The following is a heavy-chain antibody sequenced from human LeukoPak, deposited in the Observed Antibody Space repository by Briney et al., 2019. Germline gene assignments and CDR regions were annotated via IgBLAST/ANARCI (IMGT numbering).Heavy chain of an antibody. CDR1: GFTFSNAW. CDR3: ARGAVYYGSVRQYYFDY. V-gene: IGHV4-34*01. J-gene: IGHJ4*02. CDR2: INHSGST. D-gene: IGHD3-10*01. Sequence: AGGSLRLSCAASGFTFSNAWMSWVRQAPGKGLEWIGEINHSGSTNYNPSLKSRVTISVDTSKNQFSLKPSSVTAADTAVYYCARGAVYYGSVRQYYFDYWGQGTLVTVSS.